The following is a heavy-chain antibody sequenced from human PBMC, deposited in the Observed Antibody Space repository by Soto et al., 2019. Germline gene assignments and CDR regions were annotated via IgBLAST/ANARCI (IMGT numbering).Heavy chain of an antibody. CDR3: AVPSGGTDGNDAFDI. Sequence: GGSLRLSCAASGVTFSGYYMDWVRQAPGKGLEWVGRSRNKPNNYATEYAASVKGRFTISRDDSKNSLFLQMNSLKTEDTAVYYCAVPSGGTDGNDAFDIWGQGTMVTVSS. CDR1: GVTFSGYY. CDR2: SRNKPNNYAT. V-gene: IGHV3-72*01. D-gene: IGHD1-26*01. J-gene: IGHJ3*02.